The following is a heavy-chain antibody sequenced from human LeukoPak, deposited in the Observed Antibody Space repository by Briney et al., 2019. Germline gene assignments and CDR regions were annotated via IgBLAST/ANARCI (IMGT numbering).Heavy chain of an antibody. Sequence: PSETLSLTCTVSGGSISSYYWSWIRQPAGKGLEWIGRIYTSGSTNYNPSLKSRVIMSVDTSKNQFSLKLSSVTAADTAVYYCARVNQSPMIVDYYYYTDVWGKGTTATVAS. CDR3: ARVNQSPMIVDYYYYTDV. V-gene: IGHV4-4*07. J-gene: IGHJ6*03. CDR1: GGSISSYY. D-gene: IGHD3-22*01. CDR2: IYTSGST.